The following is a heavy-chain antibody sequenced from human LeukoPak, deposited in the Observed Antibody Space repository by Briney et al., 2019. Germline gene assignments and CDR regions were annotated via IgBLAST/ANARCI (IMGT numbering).Heavy chain of an antibody. CDR2: INHSGST. Sequence: SETLSLTCAVYGGSFSGYYWSWIRQPPGKGLEWIGEINHSGSTNYNPSLKSRVTISVDTSKNQSSLKLSSVTAADTAVYYRARLTPYYDFWSGYYHDAFDIWGQGTMVTVSS. V-gene: IGHV4-34*01. D-gene: IGHD3-3*01. J-gene: IGHJ3*02. CDR3: ARLTPYYDFWSGYYHDAFDI. CDR1: GGSFSGYY.